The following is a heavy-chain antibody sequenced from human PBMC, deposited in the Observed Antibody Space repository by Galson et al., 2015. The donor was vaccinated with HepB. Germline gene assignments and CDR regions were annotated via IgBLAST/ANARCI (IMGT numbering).Heavy chain of an antibody. Sequence: SLRLSCAASGFTFSSYSMNWVRQAPGKGLEWVSYISSSSSTIYYADSVKGRFTISRDNAKNSLYLQMNSRRAEDTAVYYSARDLGCSSTSCWNALYYYYGMDVWGQGTTVAVSS. V-gene: IGHV3-48*01. J-gene: IGHJ6*02. D-gene: IGHD2-2*01. CDR3: ARDLGCSSTSCWNALYYYYGMDV. CDR2: ISSSSSTI. CDR1: GFTFSSYS.